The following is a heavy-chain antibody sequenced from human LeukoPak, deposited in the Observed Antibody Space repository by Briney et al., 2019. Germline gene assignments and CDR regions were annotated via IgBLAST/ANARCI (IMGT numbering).Heavy chain of an antibody. CDR1: GGSISSFY. CDR3: ARALGYCSGGSCTRGYNWFDP. J-gene: IGHJ5*02. V-gene: IGHV4-59*08. Sequence: SETLSLTCTVSGGSISSFYWSWIRQPPGKGLEWVAYIYYSGSTNYNPSLKSRVTISVDTSMNQFSLKLSFVTTADTAVYYCARALGYCSGGSCTRGYNWFDPWGQGTLVTVPS. CDR2: IYYSGST. D-gene: IGHD2-15*01.